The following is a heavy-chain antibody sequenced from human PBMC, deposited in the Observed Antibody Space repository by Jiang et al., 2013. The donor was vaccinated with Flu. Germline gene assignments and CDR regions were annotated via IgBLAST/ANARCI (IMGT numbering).Heavy chain of an antibody. CDR3: ARRIQVDAFDI. V-gene: IGHV5-51*01. Sequence: GIIYPGDSDTRYSPSFQGQVTMSADKSISTAYLQWSSLKASDTAMYYCARRIQVDAFDIWGQGTMVTVSS. CDR2: IYPGDSDT. J-gene: IGHJ3*02.